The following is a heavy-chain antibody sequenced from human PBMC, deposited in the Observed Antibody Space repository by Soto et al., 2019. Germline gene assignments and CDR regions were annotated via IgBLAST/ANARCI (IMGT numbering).Heavy chain of an antibody. CDR3: ASAALEYPSTIPNWFDP. J-gene: IGHJ5*02. CDR2: IIPIFGTA. V-gene: IGHV1-69*06. CDR1: GGTFSSYA. D-gene: IGHD5-12*01. Sequence: QVQLVQSGAEVKKPGSSVKVSCKASGGTFSSYAISWVRQAPGQGLEWMGGIIPIFGTANYAQKFQGRVTITADKSTSTAYMELSSLRSEDTAAYYCASAALEYPSTIPNWFDPWGQGTLVTVSS.